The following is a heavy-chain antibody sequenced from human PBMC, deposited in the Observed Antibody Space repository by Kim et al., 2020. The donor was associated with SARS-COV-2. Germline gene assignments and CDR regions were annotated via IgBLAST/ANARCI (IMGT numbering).Heavy chain of an antibody. Sequence: KGFNDYAVSVKSRISINADASKNQFSLQLNSVTPEDTALYYCARGFSFDSWGQGTLVTVSS. CDR3: ARGFSFDS. CDR2: KGFN. J-gene: IGHJ4*02. V-gene: IGHV6-1*01.